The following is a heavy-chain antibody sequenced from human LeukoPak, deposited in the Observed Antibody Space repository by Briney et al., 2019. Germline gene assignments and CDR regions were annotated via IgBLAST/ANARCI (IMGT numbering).Heavy chain of an antibody. CDR3: TRVGYIDEGIDY. J-gene: IGHJ4*02. Sequence: GGSLRLSCAASGFTFSSYAMSWVRQAPGKGLEWVSAISNSGGSTYYADSVKGRFTISRDNSKNTLYLQMNSLRAEDTAIYYCTRVGYIDEGIDYWGQGTLVTVSS. D-gene: IGHD5-24*01. CDR2: ISNSGGST. CDR1: GFTFSSYA. V-gene: IGHV3-23*01.